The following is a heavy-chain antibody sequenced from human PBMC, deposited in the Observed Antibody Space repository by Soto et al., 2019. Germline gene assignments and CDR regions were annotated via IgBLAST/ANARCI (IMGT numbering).Heavy chain of an antibody. Sequence: QVQLVESGGGVVQPGRSLRLSCAASGFTFSSYAMHWVRQAPGKGLEWVAVISYDGSNKYYADSVKGRFTISRDNSKNTLYLQMNSLRAEDTAVYYCERDQGVRVTPYYYYGMDVWGQGTTVTVSS. V-gene: IGHV3-30-3*01. CDR2: ISYDGSNK. CDR3: ERDQGVRVTPYYYYGMDV. D-gene: IGHD2-21*02. J-gene: IGHJ6*02. CDR1: GFTFSSYA.